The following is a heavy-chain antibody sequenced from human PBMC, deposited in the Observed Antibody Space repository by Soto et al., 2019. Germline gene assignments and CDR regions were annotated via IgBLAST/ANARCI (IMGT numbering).Heavy chain of an antibody. CDR2: IIPIFGTA. CDR1: GGTFSSYA. Sequence: GASVKVSCKVSGGTFSSYAISWVRQAPGQGLEWMGGIIPIFGTANYAQKFQGRVTITADESTSTAYMELSSLRSEDTAVYYCARDKYYYYYYGMDVWGQGTTVTVS. V-gene: IGHV1-69*13. CDR3: ARDKYYYYYYGMDV. J-gene: IGHJ6*02.